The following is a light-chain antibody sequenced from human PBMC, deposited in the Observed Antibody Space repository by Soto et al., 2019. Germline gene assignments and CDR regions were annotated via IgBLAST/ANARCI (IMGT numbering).Light chain of an antibody. CDR2: EVS. CDR1: ESINYW. J-gene: IGKJ4*01. V-gene: IGKV1-5*03. CDR3: QQYISHAPGT. Sequence: DIQMTQSPSTLSASVGDRVTITCRASESINYWLAWYQQKPGKAPNLLIYEVSNLQSGVPSRFSGSGSGTEFTLTMSSLQPDDFATYYCQQYISHAPGTFGGGTTVEI.